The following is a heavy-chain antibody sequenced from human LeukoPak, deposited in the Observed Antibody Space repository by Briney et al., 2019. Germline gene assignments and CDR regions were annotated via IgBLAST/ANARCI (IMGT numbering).Heavy chain of an antibody. CDR1: GFTFSSYA. Sequence: GGSLRLSCAASGFTFSSYAMSWVRQAPGKGLEWVSAISGSGGSTYYADSVKGRFTISRDNAKNSLYLQMNSLRAEDTAVYYCASSTYYYDSSGYYKYYYYGMDVWGQGTTVTVSS. D-gene: IGHD3-22*01. J-gene: IGHJ6*02. V-gene: IGHV3-23*01. CDR3: ASSTYYYDSSGYYKYYYYGMDV. CDR2: ISGSGGST.